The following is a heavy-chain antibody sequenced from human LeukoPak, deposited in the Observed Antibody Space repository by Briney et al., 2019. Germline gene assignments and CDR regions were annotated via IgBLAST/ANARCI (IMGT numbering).Heavy chain of an antibody. CDR3: AKNRMNYYGMEV. J-gene: IGHJ6*02. CDR2: ISYDGSNN. Sequence: GGSLRLSCAASGFTFSSYSMHWVRQAPGKGLEWVAVISYDGSNNYYADSVKGRFTISRDNSKNTLYLQMNSLRAEDTAVYYCAKNRMNYYGMEVWGQGTTVTVSS. CDR1: GFTFSSYS. D-gene: IGHD2/OR15-2a*01. V-gene: IGHV3-30-3*02.